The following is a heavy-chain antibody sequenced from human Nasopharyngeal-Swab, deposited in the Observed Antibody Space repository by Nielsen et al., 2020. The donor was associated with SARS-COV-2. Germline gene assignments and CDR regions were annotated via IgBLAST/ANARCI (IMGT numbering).Heavy chain of an antibody. Sequence: GSLRLSFTVSGGSISSYYWSWIRQPPGKGLEWIGYIYYSGSTNYNPSLKSRVTISVDTSKNQFSLKLSSVTAADTAVYYCARVGYCSSTSCYAAYYFDYWGQGTLVTVSS. V-gene: IGHV4-59*01. CDR1: GGSISSYY. D-gene: IGHD2-2*01. CDR2: IYYSGST. J-gene: IGHJ4*02. CDR3: ARVGYCSSTSCYAAYYFDY.